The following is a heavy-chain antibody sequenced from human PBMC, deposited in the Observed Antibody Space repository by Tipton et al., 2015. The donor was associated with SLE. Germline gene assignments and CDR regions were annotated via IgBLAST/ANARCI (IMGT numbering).Heavy chain of an antibody. J-gene: IGHJ2*01. Sequence: TLSLTCTVSGGSMSTYYWSWSRLPPGKGLEWIGYIYYSGGTSYNPSLNSRVTISVDTSRNQFSLKLTSVTAADSAVYYCARYSLTNWHLDLWGRGTLATVSS. V-gene: IGHV4-59*01. CDR3: ARYSLTNWHLDL. CDR2: IYYSGGT. CDR1: GGSMSTYY. D-gene: IGHD2-15*01.